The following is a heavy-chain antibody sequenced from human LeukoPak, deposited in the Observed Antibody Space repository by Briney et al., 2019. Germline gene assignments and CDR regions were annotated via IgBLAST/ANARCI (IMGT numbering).Heavy chain of an antibody. D-gene: IGHD1-1*01. CDR3: ARDTDEWYNTPGDY. V-gene: IGHV3-30*04. CDR1: GFTLNTYA. CDR2: ISYDGSQK. Sequence: GGSLRLSCAVSGFTLNTYAMHWVRQAPGKGLEWVAIISYDGSQKYYADSLKGRFTISRDNSSSTLYLQMNSLRDDDTGMYYCARDTDEWYNTPGDYWGQGTLVTVSS. J-gene: IGHJ4*02.